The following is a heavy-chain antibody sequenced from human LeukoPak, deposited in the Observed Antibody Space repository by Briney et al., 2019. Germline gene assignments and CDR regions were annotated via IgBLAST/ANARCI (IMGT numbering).Heavy chain of an antibody. V-gene: IGHV4-39*07. J-gene: IGHJ4*02. CDR3: ARVDTGRTYYFDY. CDR1: GGSISGSSYY. CDR2: IYYSGST. D-gene: IGHD5-18*01. Sequence: SETLSLTCTVSGGSISGSSYYWGWIRQPPGKGLEWIGSIYYSGSTYYNPSLKSRVTISVDTSKNQFSLKLSSVTAADTAVYYCARVDTGRTYYFDYWGQGTLVTVSS.